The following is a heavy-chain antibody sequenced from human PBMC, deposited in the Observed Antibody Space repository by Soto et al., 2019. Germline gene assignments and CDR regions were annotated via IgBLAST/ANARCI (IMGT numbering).Heavy chain of an antibody. D-gene: IGHD3-3*01. CDR1: GGSFSIYA. V-gene: IGHV1-69*13. J-gene: IGHJ6*02. CDR3: ATSVDSYYDFWSGSGSRGKTHYYYYGMDV. Sequence: SVKVSCKASGGSFSIYAISWVRQAPGQGLEWMGGIIPIFGTANYAQKFQGRVTITADESTSTAYMELSSLRSEDTAVYYCATSVDSYYDFWSGSGSRGKTHYYYYGMDVWGQGTTVTVSS. CDR2: IIPIFGTA.